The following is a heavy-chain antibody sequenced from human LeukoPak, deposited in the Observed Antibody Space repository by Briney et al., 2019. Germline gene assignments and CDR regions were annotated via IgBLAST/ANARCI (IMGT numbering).Heavy chain of an antibody. Sequence: GGSLRLSCAASGFTFGSYAMYWVRQAPGKGLEWVSGIFGSGGSAHYADSVKGRFTISRDNSKNTVYLQMDSLRVEDTAIYYCAKTTAGYSSGRYPAWPIDYWGQGTLVTVSS. CDR3: AKTTAGYSSGRYPAWPIDY. CDR1: GFTFGSYA. V-gene: IGHV3-23*01. J-gene: IGHJ4*02. CDR2: IFGSGGSA. D-gene: IGHD2-15*01.